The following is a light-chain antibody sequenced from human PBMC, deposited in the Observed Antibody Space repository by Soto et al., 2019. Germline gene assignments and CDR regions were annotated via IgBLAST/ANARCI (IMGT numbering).Light chain of an antibody. Sequence: DIQMTQSPSSVSASVGDTVTITCQASQDLTTYLDWFQQKPGKAPTLLIYDASNLEAGVPSRFSGRGSGTDFSFTISSLQPEDLAIYYCQQYDLRPLTFGGGTKVEIK. V-gene: IGKV1-33*01. CDR3: QQYDLRPLT. J-gene: IGKJ4*01. CDR1: QDLTTY. CDR2: DAS.